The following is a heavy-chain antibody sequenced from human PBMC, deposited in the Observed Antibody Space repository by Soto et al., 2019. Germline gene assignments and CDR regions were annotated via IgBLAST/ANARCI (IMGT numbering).Heavy chain of an antibody. CDR1: GYTFTNYA. CDR2: INAGNGNT. Sequence: ASVNVSCKASGYTFTNYAMHWVRQAPGQRLEWMGWINAGNGNTKYSQKFQGRVTITRDTSASTAYMELSSLRSEDTAVYYCARGGSLYWYFDLWGRGTLVTVSS. V-gene: IGHV1-3*01. J-gene: IGHJ2*01. D-gene: IGHD1-26*01. CDR3: ARGGSLYWYFDL.